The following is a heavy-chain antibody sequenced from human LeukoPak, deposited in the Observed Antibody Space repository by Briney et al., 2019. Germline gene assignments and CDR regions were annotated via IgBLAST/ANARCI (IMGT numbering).Heavy chain of an antibody. CDR3: ARHGASSGFIFDY. Sequence: SVKVSCKASGGTFSSYAISWVRQAPGQGLEWMGRIIPIFGTANYAQKFQGRVTTTTDESTSTAYMELSSLRSEDTAVYYCARHGASSGFIFDYWGQGTLVTVSS. CDR2: IIPIFGTA. J-gene: IGHJ4*02. D-gene: IGHD3-22*01. V-gene: IGHV1-69*05. CDR1: GGTFSSYA.